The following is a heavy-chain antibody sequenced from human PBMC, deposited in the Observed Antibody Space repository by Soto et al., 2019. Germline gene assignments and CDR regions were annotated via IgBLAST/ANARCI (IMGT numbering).Heavy chain of an antibody. CDR2: ISSSGSTI. D-gene: IGHD3-3*01. CDR1: GFTFSDYY. V-gene: IGHV3-11*01. Sequence: GWSLRFSCAASGFTFSDYYMSCIRQAPGKRLEGVSYISSSGSTIYYADSVKGRFTISRDNAKNSLYLQMNSLRAEGTAVYYCASGQNVLRFLEWPITVSDPWGHGTLVTVSS. CDR3: ASGQNVLRFLEWPITVSDP. J-gene: IGHJ5*02.